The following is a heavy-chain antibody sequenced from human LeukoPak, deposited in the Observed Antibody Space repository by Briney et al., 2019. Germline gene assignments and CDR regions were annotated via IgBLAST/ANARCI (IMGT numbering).Heavy chain of an antibody. CDR1: GDSVSSNSAA. Sequence: SQTLSLTCAISGDSVSSNSAAWNWIRQSPSRGLEWLGRTYYRSKWYNDYAVSVKSRITINPDTSKNQFSLQLNSVTPEDTAVYYCARDSSIAAAGKAVADYYYYYGMDVWGQGTTVTVSS. V-gene: IGHV6-1*01. CDR3: ARDSSIAAAGKAVADYYYYYGMDV. CDR2: TYYRSKWYN. D-gene: IGHD6-13*01. J-gene: IGHJ6*02.